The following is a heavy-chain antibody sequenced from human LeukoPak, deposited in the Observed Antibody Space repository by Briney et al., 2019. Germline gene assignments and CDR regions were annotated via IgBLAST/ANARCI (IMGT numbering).Heavy chain of an antibody. CDR3: ARGAYDSSGYYNSYYFDY. CDR1: GYTFTSYA. D-gene: IGHD3-22*01. Sequence: ASVKVSCKASGYTFTSYAMHWVRQAPGQRLEWMGWINAGNGNTKYSQKFQGRVTITRDTSASTAYMELSSLRSEDTAVYYCARGAYDSSGYYNSYYFDYWGQGTLVTVSS. J-gene: IGHJ4*02. V-gene: IGHV1-3*01. CDR2: INAGNGNT.